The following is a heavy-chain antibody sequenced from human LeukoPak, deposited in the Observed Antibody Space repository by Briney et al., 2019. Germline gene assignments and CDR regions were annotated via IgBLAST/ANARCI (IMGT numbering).Heavy chain of an antibody. CDR2: IWYNGSNK. CDR1: GFTFSSFA. V-gene: IGHV3-33*01. J-gene: IGHJ5*02. D-gene: IGHD4-17*01. Sequence: GGSLRLSCAASGFTFSSFAMHWVRQAPGKGLEWVADIWYNGSNKYYAESVKGRFTISRDNSKNMLYLQLNSLRTEDTAVYYCSRGGYGDYNNWFDPWGQGTLVIVSS. CDR3: SRGGYGDYNNWFDP.